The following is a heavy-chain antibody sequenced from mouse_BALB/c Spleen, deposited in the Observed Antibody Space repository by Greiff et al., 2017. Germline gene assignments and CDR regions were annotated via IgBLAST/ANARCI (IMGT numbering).Heavy chain of an antibody. D-gene: IGHD1-1*01. CDR2: ISSGGGST. J-gene: IGHJ4*01. CDR3: ARRGHYYGSKDYAMDY. V-gene: IGHV5-12-1*01. CDR1: GFAFSSYD. Sequence: DVKLVESGGGLVKPGGSLKLSCAASGFAFSSYDMSWVRQTPEKRLEWVAYISSGGGSTYYPDTVKGRFTISRDNAKNTLYLQMSSLKSEDTAMYYCARRGHYYGSKDYAMDYWGQGTSVTVSS.